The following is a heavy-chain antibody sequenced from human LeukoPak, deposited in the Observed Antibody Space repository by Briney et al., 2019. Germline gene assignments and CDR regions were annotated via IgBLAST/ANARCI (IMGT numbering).Heavy chain of an antibody. CDR1: GGSISAYS. D-gene: IGHD1-1*01. V-gene: IGHV4-4*09. CDR2: IYSSGSA. Sequence: PSETLSLTCTVSGGSISAYSWNWIRQPPGKGLEWIGYIYSSGSAKYNPSLESRVSMSVDTSKNQFSLNLRSVTAADTAVYYCARLNGGYWGQGTLVTVSS. J-gene: IGHJ4*02. CDR3: ARLNGGY.